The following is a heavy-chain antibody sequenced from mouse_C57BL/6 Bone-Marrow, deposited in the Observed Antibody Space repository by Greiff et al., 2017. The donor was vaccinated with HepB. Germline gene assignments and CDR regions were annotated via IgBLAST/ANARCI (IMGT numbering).Heavy chain of an antibody. V-gene: IGHV1-18*01. Sequence: VQLQQSGPELVKPGASVKIPCKASGYTFTDYNMDWVKQSHGKSLEWIGDINPNNGGTIYNQKFKGKATLTVDKSSSTAYMELRSLTSEDTAVYYFARRLTTVVAHWYFDVWGTGTTVTVSS. CDR2: INPNNGGT. J-gene: IGHJ1*03. CDR1: GYTFTDYN. D-gene: IGHD1-1*01. CDR3: ARRLTTVVAHWYFDV.